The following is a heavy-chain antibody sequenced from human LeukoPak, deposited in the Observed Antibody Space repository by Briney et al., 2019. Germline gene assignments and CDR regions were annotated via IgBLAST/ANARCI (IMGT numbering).Heavy chain of an antibody. CDR1: GGSISSYY. D-gene: IGHD2-21*02. CDR2: IYTSGST. J-gene: IGHJ6*03. V-gene: IGHV4-4*09. CDR3: ARNGFRTSCGTGCYSDYMDV. Sequence: SETLSLTCTVSGGSISSYYWSWIRQPPGKGLEWIGYIYTSGSTNYNPSLKSRVTISVDTSKNQFSLKLSSVTAADTAVYYCARNGFRTSCGTGCYSDYMDVWGKGATGTVSS.